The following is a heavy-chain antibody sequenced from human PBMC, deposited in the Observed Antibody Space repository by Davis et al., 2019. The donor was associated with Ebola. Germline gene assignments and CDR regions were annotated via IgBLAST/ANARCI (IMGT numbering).Heavy chain of an antibody. V-gene: IGHV3-33*03. D-gene: IGHD2-2*02. CDR2: IWYDGSNK. Sequence: GESLKISCAASGFTFSSYGMHWVRQAPGKGLEWVAVIWYDGSNKYYADSVKGRFTISRDNAKNSLYLQMNSLRAEDTAVYYCARPRVPAATPHYYYYYGMDVWGQGTTVTVSS. CDR3: ARPRVPAATPHYYYYYGMDV. J-gene: IGHJ6*02. CDR1: GFTFSSYG.